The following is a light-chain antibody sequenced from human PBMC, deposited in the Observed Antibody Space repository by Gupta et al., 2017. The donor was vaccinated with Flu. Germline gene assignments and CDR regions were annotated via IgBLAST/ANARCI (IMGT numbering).Light chain of an antibody. J-gene: IGKJ4*01. CDR3: QQSYSIPFT. Sequence: DIRMTQSASSLSASVGDRVTITCRASQSISTYLNWYQQKPGKAPKLLIFAVSSLQRGVPSRFSGSGSGTDFTLTISSLQPEDFATYYCQQSYSIPFTFGGGTKVEIK. V-gene: IGKV1-39*01. CDR1: QSISTY. CDR2: AVS.